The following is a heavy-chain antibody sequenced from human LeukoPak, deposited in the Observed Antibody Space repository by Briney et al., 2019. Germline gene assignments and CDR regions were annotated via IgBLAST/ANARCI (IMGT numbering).Heavy chain of an antibody. CDR2: IKSKTDGGTT. V-gene: IGHV3-15*01. Sequence: GGSLRLSCAASGFTFSNAWMSWVRQAPGKGLEWVGRIKSKTDGGTTDYAAPVKGRFTISRDDSKNTLYPQMNSLKTEDTAVHYCTTDGYSCPGVWVDFDYWGQGTLVTVSS. CDR1: GFTFSNAW. J-gene: IGHJ4*02. CDR3: TTDGYSCPGVWVDFDY. D-gene: IGHD6-13*01.